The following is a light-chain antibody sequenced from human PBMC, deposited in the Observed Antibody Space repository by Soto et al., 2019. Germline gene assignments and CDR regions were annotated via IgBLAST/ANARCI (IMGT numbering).Light chain of an antibody. CDR3: QQYGSSPPWT. J-gene: IGKJ1*01. CDR2: GAS. Sequence: EIVLTQSPGTLSLSPGERATLSCRASQSVSSSYLAWYQQKPGQAPRLLIYGASSRATGIPDRFSGSGSGTDFTLTISRPEPDDFAVYYCQQYGSSPPWTFGQGTKVEIK. CDR1: QSVSSSY. V-gene: IGKV3-20*01.